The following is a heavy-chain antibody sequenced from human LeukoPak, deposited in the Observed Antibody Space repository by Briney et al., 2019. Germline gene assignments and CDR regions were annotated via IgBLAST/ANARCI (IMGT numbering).Heavy chain of an antibody. CDR1: GGSIHNSGYY. J-gene: IGHJ4*02. CDR2: VYYSGDTYSGDT. D-gene: IGHD6-6*01. CDR3: ARQISSIALWYFDY. V-gene: IGHV4-39*01. Sequence: SETLSLTCSVSGGSIHNSGYYWGWIRQPPGKGLEWIGSVYYSGDTYSGDTYYNSSLKSRVSISVDTSKNQFSLKLSSVTAADTAVYYCARQISSIALWYFDYWGQGTLVTVSS.